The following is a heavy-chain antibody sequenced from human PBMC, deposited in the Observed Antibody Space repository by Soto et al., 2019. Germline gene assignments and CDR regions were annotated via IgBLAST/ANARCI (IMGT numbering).Heavy chain of an antibody. CDR3: AKEHSRVTTVTRIDY. CDR2: ISGSGGRT. Sequence: EVQLLESGGGLVQPGGSLRLSCAASGFTFSSYAMSWVRQAPGKGLEWVSAISGSGGRTYYADSVKGRFTISRDNSKKTLYLQMDSLRAEDTAVYYCAKEHSRVTTVTRIDYWGQGTLVTVSS. V-gene: IGHV3-23*01. D-gene: IGHD4-17*01. CDR1: GFTFSSYA. J-gene: IGHJ4*02.